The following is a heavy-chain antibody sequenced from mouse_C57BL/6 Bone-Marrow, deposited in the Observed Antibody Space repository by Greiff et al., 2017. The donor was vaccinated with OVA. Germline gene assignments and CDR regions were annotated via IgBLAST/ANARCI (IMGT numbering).Heavy chain of an antibody. J-gene: IGHJ3*01. CDR1: GYTFTSYW. V-gene: IGHV1-55*01. CDR2: IYPGSGST. CDR3: AIGGLLRPLFAY. Sequence: VQLQQPGAELVKPGASVKMSCKASGYTFTSYWITWVKQRPGQGLEWIGDIYPGSGSTNYNEKFKSKATLTVDTSSSTAYTQLSSLTSEDSAVYYCAIGGLLRPLFAYWGQGTLVTVSA. D-gene: IGHD2-3*01.